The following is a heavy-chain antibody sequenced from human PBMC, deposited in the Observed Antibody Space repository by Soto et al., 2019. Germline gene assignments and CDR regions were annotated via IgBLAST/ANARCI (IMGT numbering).Heavy chain of an antibody. D-gene: IGHD5-12*01. CDR1: GGSISSYY. CDR2: IYYSGST. Sequence: QVQLQESGPGLVKPSETLSLTCTVSGGSISSYYWSWIRQPPGKGLEWIGYIYYSGSTNYNPSLRSRVAISVDTSKNRFALKLSSVTGADTAVYYCVGATISSDLDYWGRGTLVTVSS. CDR3: VGATISSDLDY. V-gene: IGHV4-59*08. J-gene: IGHJ4*02.